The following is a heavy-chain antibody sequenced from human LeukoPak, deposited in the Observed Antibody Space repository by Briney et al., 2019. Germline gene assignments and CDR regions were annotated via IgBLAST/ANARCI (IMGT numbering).Heavy chain of an antibody. CDR3: VRQASGELLYFDY. CDR1: GYTFTSYY. D-gene: IGHD1-26*01. V-gene: IGHV1-69*13. CDR2: IIPIFGTA. J-gene: IGHJ4*02. Sequence: SVKVSCKASGYTFTSYYMHWVRQAPGQGLEWMGGIIPIFGTANYAQKFQGRVTITADESTSTAYMELSSLRSEDTAVYYCVRQASGELLYFDYWGQGTLVTVSS.